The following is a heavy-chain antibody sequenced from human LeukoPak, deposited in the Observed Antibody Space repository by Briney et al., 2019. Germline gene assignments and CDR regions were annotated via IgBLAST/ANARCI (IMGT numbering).Heavy chain of an antibody. CDR2: IHSSGNT. Sequence: KPGGSLRLSCAASGFTFSSYAMSWIRQPPGKGLEWIGYIHSSGNTNYNPSLNSRVTISVDTSKNQFSLNLSSVTAADTAVYYCAKGGSYPYYWGQGTLVTVSS. V-gene: IGHV4-59*01. J-gene: IGHJ4*02. CDR1: GFTFSSYA. D-gene: IGHD1-26*01. CDR3: AKGGSYPYY.